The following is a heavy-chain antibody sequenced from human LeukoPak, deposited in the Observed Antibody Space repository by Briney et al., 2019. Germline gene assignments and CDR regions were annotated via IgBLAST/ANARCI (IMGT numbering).Heavy chain of an antibody. V-gene: IGHV3-23*01. D-gene: IGHD5-18*01. CDR1: GFTFSNYA. CDR3: AKEKDTAMVFFDY. J-gene: IGHJ4*02. CDR2: ISGSGGST. Sequence: GGSLRLSCAASGFTFSNYAMNWVPQAPGKGLEWVSAISGSGGSTYYADSVKGRFTISRDNSKNTLYLQMNSLRAEDTAVYYCAKEKDTAMVFFDYWGQGTLVTVSS.